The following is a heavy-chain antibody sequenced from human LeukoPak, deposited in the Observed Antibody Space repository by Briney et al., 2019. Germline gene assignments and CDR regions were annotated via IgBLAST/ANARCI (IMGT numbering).Heavy chain of an antibody. J-gene: IGHJ4*02. V-gene: IGHV1-2*06. Sequence: GASVKVSCKASGYTLTDYYMHWVRQAPGQGLERMGRINPNSGGTNYAQKFQGRVTMTRDTSISTVYMELSRLRSDDTAVYYCARVSGSHRLFDYWGQGTLVAVSS. CDR1: GYTLTDYY. CDR3: ARVSGSHRLFDY. D-gene: IGHD1-26*01. CDR2: INPNSGGT.